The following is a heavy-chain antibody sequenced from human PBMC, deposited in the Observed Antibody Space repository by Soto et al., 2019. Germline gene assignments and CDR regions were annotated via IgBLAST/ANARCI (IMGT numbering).Heavy chain of an antibody. CDR1: GGPICIWSYS. CDR2: IYYSGST. Sequence: SEPLSLTRTACGGPICIWSYSLCWIRQPPGKGLEWIGSIYYSGSTYYNPSLKSRVTISVDTSKNQFSLKLSSVTAADTAVYYCARSMVMADYYCYYYGMGVWGQATTVTVSS. V-gene: IGHV4-39*01. J-gene: IGHJ6*02. CDR3: ARSMVMADYYCYYYGMGV. D-gene: IGHD2-21*01.